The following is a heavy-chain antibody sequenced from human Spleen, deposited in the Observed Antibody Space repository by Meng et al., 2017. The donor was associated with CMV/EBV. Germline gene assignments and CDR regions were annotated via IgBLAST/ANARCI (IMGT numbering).Heavy chain of an antibody. CDR2: ISGSGGST. J-gene: IGHJ4*02. CDR1: GFTFSSYA. Sequence: LKISCAASGFTFSSYAMSWVRQAPGKGLEWVSGISGSGGSTYYADSVKGRFTISRDNSKNTLYLQMNSLRAEDTAVYYCAKAPQPQWLVRTYYFDYWGQGTLVTVSS. CDR3: AKAPQPQWLVRTYYFDY. V-gene: IGHV3-23*01. D-gene: IGHD6-19*01.